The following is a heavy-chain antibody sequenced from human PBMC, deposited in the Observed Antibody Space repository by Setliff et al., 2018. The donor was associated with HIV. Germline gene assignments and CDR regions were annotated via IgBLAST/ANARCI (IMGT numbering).Heavy chain of an antibody. V-gene: IGHV4-39*07. J-gene: IGHJ3*02. CDR3: ATSLITVPPDAFDI. CDR2: IYHNGNT. CDR1: GGSTSSSSYY. Sequence: SETLSLTCTVAGGSTSSSSYYWGWIRQPPGMGLEWISSIYHNGNTYYNPSLKSRVTMSVDTSKNQFSLKLSSVTAADTAVYYCATSLITVPPDAFDIWGQGTMVTVSS. D-gene: IGHD4-4*01.